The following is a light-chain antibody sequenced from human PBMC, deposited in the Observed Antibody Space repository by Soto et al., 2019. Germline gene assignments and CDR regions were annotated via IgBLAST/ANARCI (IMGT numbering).Light chain of an antibody. V-gene: IGKV3-11*01. CDR2: DAS. J-gene: IGKJ4*01. CDR3: QQYNNWPLT. Sequence: EIVLTQSPATLSLSPGERATLSCRASQSVSSYLAWYQQKPGQAPRLLIYDASNRATGIPARFSGSGSGTDFTLPISSLEPEDFAVYYCQQYNNWPLTFGGGTKVDIK. CDR1: QSVSSY.